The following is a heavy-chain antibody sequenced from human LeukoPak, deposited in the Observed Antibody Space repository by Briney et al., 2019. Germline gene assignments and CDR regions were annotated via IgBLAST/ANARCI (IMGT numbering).Heavy chain of an antibody. D-gene: IGHD6-19*01. CDR2: IWYDGSNK. CDR3: ARDRVAGTNYYYGMDV. CDR1: GFTFSSYG. J-gene: IGHJ6*02. Sequence: GGFLRLSCAASGFTFSSYGMHWVRQAPGKGLEWVAVIWYDGSNKYYADSVKGRFTISRDNSKNTLYLQMNSLRAEDTAVYYCARDRVAGTNYYYGMDVWGQGTTVTVSS. V-gene: IGHV3-33*01.